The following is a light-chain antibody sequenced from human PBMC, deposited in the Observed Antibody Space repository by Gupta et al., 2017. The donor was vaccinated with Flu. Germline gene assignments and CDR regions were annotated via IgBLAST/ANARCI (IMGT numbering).Light chain of an antibody. CDR1: SSDVGGYNY. CDR3: RSYTGSSTL. CDR2: EVN. J-gene: IGLJ2*01. V-gene: IGLV2-14*01. Sequence: QSALTQPASVSGSPGQSITISCTGTSSDVGGYNYVSWYQQHPGKAPKLMIFEVNNRPSGVSNRFSGSKSGNTASLTISGRQAEDEAHYHCRSYTGSSTLFGGGTKLTVL.